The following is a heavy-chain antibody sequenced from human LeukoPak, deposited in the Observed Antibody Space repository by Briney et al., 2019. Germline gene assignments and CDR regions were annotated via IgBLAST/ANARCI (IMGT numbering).Heavy chain of an antibody. CDR3: ARDRNIVVVPAAPDY. CDR1: GFTFSSYG. D-gene: IGHD2-2*01. V-gene: IGHV3-33*01. Sequence: GGSLRLSCAASGFTFSSYGMHWARQAPGKGLEWVAVIWYDGSNKYYADSVKGRFTISRDNSKNTLYLQMNSLRAEDTAVYYCARDRNIVVVPAAPDYWGQGTLVTVSS. CDR2: IWYDGSNK. J-gene: IGHJ4*02.